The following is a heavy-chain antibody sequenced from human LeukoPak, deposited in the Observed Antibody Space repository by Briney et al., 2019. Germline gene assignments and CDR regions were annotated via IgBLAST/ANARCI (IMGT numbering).Heavy chain of an antibody. Sequence: SSVKVSCEASGGTFSSYAISWVRQAPGQGLEWMGGIIPIFGTANYAQKFQGRVTITADESTSTAYMELSSLRSEDTAVYYCARPSHYDFWSGYSSQDYYFDYWGQGTLVTVSS. CDR2: IIPIFGTA. D-gene: IGHD3-3*01. V-gene: IGHV1-69*01. CDR1: GGTFSSYA. J-gene: IGHJ4*02. CDR3: ARPSHYDFWSGYSSQDYYFDY.